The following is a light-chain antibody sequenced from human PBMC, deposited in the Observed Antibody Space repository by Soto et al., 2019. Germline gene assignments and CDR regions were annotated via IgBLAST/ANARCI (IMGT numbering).Light chain of an antibody. CDR2: GAS. CDR3: QQYNIWPPIT. V-gene: IGKV3-15*01. Sequence: EIVLTQSPGTLSLSPGERATLSCRASQNLRSSLAWYQQKPGQAPRLLIYGASTRATGIPARFSGSGSGTEFTLTITSLQSEDIALYYCQQYNIWPPITFGQGTRLEIK. CDR1: QNLRSS. J-gene: IGKJ5*01.